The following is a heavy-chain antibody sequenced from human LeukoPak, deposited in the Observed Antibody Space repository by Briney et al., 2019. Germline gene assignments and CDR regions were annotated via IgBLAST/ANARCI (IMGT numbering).Heavy chain of an antibody. CDR2: ISYDGSNK. CDR1: GFTFSSYG. J-gene: IGHJ4*02. D-gene: IGHD3-22*01. V-gene: IGHV3-30*18. Sequence: PGGSLRLSCAASGFTFSSYGMHWVRQAPGKGLEWVAVISYDGSNKYYADSVKGRFTISRDNSKNTLYLQMNSLRAEDTAVYYCAKIPVQDYYDSSGYYSYDYWGQGTLVTVSS. CDR3: AKIPVQDYYDSSGYYSYDY.